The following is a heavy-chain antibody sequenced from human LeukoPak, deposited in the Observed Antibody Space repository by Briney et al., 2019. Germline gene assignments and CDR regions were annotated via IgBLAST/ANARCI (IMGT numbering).Heavy chain of an antibody. CDR1: GFTFSSYW. V-gene: IGHV3-23*01. Sequence: HPGGSLRLSCEASGFTFSSYWMSWVRQAPGKGLEWVSAISGSGGSTYYADSVKGRFTISRDNSKNTLYLQMNSLRAEDTAVYYCAKDRSDYYYFDCWGQGTLVTVSS. D-gene: IGHD3-22*01. J-gene: IGHJ4*02. CDR3: AKDRSDYYYFDC. CDR2: ISGSGGST.